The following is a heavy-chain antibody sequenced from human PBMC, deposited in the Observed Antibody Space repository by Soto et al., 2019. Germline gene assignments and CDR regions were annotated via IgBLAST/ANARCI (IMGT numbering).Heavy chain of an antibody. Sequence: ASVKVSCKASGYTFTSYDINWVRQATGQGLEWTGWMNPESGNIGYAQKFQGRVTMTRDTSISTAFMDLIGLRSDDTAVYYCARFVRHQLPTIDFWGQGTLVTVSS. CDR1: GYTFTSYD. D-gene: IGHD2-2*01. CDR3: ARFVRHQLPTIDF. V-gene: IGHV1-8*01. CDR2: MNPESGNI. J-gene: IGHJ4*02.